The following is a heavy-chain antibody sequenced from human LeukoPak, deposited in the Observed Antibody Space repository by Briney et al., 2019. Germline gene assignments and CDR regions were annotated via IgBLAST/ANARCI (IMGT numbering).Heavy chain of an antibody. V-gene: IGHV3-21*01. CDR1: GFSFGTHS. J-gene: IGHJ6*03. Sequence: GGSLRLSCAASGFSFGTHSMKWVRQAPGKGLEWVSSITSFGSDIYYADSVKGRFTISRDDGKNSLYLQMNSLGAEDSAAYYCARAHDFWSGYGGNYMDVWGKGTTVTVSS. D-gene: IGHD3-3*01. CDR3: ARAHDFWSGYGGNYMDV. CDR2: ITSFGSDI.